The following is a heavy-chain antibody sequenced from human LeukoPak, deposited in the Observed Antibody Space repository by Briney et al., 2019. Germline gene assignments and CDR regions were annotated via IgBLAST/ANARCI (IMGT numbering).Heavy chain of an antibody. J-gene: IGHJ4*02. CDR3: ARLTGTTFLPDY. Sequence: GGSLRLSCAASGFTFSSYEMNWGRQAPGKGLEWVSYISSSGSTIYYADSVKGRFTISRDNAKNSLYLQMNSLRAEDTAVYYCARLTGTTFLPDYWGQGTLVTVSS. CDR1: GFTFSSYE. D-gene: IGHD1-7*01. V-gene: IGHV3-48*03. CDR2: ISSSGSTI.